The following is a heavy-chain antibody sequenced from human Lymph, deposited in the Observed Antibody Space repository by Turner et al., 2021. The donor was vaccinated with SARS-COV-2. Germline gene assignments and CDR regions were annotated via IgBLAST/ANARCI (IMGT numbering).Heavy chain of an antibody. CDR3: AKGPYCSSTSCPTVGAFDI. V-gene: IGHV3-23*01. J-gene: IGHJ3*02. Sequence: EVQLLESGGGLVQPGGSLRLSGAASGFAFGSYGMSWVRQAPGKGLEWVSAISGSGGSTYYADSVKGRFTISSDNSKNTLYLQMNSLRPEDTAVYYCAKGPYCSSTSCPTVGAFDIWGQGTMVTISS. D-gene: IGHD2-2*01. CDR2: ISGSGGST. CDR1: GFAFGSYG.